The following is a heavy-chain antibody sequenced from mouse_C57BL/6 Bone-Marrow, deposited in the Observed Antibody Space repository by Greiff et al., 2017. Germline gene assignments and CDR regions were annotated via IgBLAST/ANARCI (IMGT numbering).Heavy chain of an antibody. Sequence: EVKLVESGAELVRPVASVKLSCTASGFNIKDDYMHWVKQRPEQGLEWIGWIDPENGDTEYASKFQGKATITADTSSNTAYLQLSSLTSEDTAVYYCTPRLCYFDYWGQGTTLTVSS. J-gene: IGHJ2*01. CDR2: IDPENGDT. CDR1: GFNIKDDY. V-gene: IGHV14-4*01. CDR3: TPRLCYFDY.